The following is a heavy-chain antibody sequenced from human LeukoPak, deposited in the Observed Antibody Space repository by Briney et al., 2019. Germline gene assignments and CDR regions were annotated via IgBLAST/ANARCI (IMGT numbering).Heavy chain of an antibody. CDR3: ARRSLWAPRSTTLDY. J-gene: IGHJ4*02. D-gene: IGHD2-15*01. Sequence: ASVKVSCKAVGYIFNSYGISWVRQAPGQGLEWMGWITVYTGDTDYAQKLQGRLTMTTDTSTSTGYLELRSLKYDDTAVYYCARRSLWAPRSTTLDYWGQGTLVTVSS. CDR1: GYIFNSYG. CDR2: ITVYTGDT. V-gene: IGHV1-18*01.